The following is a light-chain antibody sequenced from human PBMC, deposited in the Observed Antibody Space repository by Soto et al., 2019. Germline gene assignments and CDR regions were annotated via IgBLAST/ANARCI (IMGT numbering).Light chain of an antibody. J-gene: IGKJ4*01. CDR1: QSLLYSSNNKNY. V-gene: IGKV4-1*01. Sequence: DIVMTQSPDSLAVSLGERATIDCRSSQSLLYSSNNKNYLAWYQQKPGQPPTLLIYWSSTRESGVPDRFSGSGSGTDFTLTISSQQAEDVAVYYCQQYYRTPLTFGGGTKVEIK. CDR2: WSS. CDR3: QQYYRTPLT.